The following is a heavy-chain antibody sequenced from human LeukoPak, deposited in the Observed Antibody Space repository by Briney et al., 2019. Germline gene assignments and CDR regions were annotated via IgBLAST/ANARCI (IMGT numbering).Heavy chain of an antibody. V-gene: IGHV3-21*05. D-gene: IGHD3-22*01. Sequence: GGSLRLSCAASGFTFSSYNMSWVRQAPGKGVEWVAYISGSGHDINYSDSVKGRFTISRDNAKNSLYLQMNSLRAEDTAVYYCARGRFYYDSSGYYLDYWGQGTLVTVSS. CDR3: ARGRFYYDSSGYYLDY. CDR2: ISGSGHDI. J-gene: IGHJ4*02. CDR1: GFTFSSYN.